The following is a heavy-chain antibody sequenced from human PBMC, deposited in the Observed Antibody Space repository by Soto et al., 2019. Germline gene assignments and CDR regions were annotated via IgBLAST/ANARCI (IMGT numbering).Heavy chain of an antibody. Sequence: TLSLTCTVSGTSITSGGYYWSWIRQHPGKGLEWIGCIYHSGSTYYNPSLKSRVTISVDRSKNQFSLKLSSVTAADTAVYYCARVPSPWGQGTLVTVSS. CDR3: ARVPSP. CDR1: GTSITSGGYY. J-gene: IGHJ5*02. V-gene: IGHV4-30-2*01. CDR2: IYHSGST.